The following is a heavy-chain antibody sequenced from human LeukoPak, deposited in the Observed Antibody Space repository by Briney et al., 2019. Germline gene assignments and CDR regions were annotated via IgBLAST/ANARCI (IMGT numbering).Heavy chain of an antibody. V-gene: IGHV4-39*02. CDR3: ARSQSGYNCGYHFDF. CDR1: GGSFSSSSYY. Sequence: SETLSLTCSVSGGSFSSSSYYWAWIRQPPGKGLEWIGSISYSGSIFYNPSLKSRVTISVDTSKNHFSLKLSSVTAADTALYYCARSQSGYNCGYHFDFWGQGTLVPVSS. CDR2: ISYSGSI. D-gene: IGHD5-18*01. J-gene: IGHJ4*02.